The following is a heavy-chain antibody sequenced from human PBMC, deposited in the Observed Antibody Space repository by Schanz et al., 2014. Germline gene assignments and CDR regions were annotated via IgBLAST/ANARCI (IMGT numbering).Heavy chain of an antibody. D-gene: IGHD3-10*01. J-gene: IGHJ1*01. Sequence: EVRLVESGGGLVQPGGSLRLSCEASGFDFNSYSMNWVRQVPGKGLEWLSYIATSSSTRHYADSVKGRVTISRDNAKSSVSLQMRRLGVEDTAVYYCASGVHISSLQKGLQFWGRGTLVIVSS. CDR2: IATSSSTR. V-gene: IGHV3-48*01. CDR3: ASGVHISSLQKGLQF. CDR1: GFDFNSYS.